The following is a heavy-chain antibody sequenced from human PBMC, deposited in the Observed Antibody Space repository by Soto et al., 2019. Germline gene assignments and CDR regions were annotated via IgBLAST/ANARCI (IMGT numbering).Heavy chain of an antibody. CDR3: AIRHCSSTSCYGAYYYYGMDV. Sequence: GGSLRLSCAASGFTFSSYSMNWVRQAPGKGLEWVSSISSSSSYIYYADSVKGRFTISRDNAKNSLYLQMNSLRAEDTAVYYCAIRHCSSTSCYGAYYYYGMDVWGQGTTVTVSS. CDR1: GFTFSSYS. CDR2: ISSSSSYI. J-gene: IGHJ6*02. D-gene: IGHD2-2*01. V-gene: IGHV3-21*01.